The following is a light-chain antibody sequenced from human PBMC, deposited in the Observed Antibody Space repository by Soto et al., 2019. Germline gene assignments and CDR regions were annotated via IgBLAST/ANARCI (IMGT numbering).Light chain of an antibody. CDR1: SSDIGSYDH. J-gene: IGLJ1*01. V-gene: IGLV2-14*03. CDR2: AVS. Sequence: QSALTQPASVSGSPGQSITISCSGTSSDIGSYDHVAWYQQFPGKSPKLIIYAVSDRPSGVSDRFSGSKSGISASLTISGLQTEDEAHYYCISYTDRQSYLFGTGTKVTVL. CDR3: ISYTDRQSYL.